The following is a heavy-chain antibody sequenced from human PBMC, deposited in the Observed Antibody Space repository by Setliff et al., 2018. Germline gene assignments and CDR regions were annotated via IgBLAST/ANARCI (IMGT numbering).Heavy chain of an antibody. J-gene: IGHJ5*02. D-gene: IGHD3-3*01. Sequence: NPSETLSLTCAVYGGSFSGYHWSWIRQPPGKGLEWIGEISHSGDPNYNPSLKSRVTISLDTSKNQFSRKLTSVTAADTAVYYCARAPQYSNFWYALSWFDPWGQGTLVTVSS. CDR1: GGSFSGYH. CDR3: ARAPQYSNFWYALSWFDP. V-gene: IGHV4-34*01. CDR2: ISHSGDP.